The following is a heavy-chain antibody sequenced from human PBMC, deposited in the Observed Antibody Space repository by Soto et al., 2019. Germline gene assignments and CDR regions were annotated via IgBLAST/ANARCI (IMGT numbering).Heavy chain of an antibody. CDR3: ARAQFYSGSGRYNNLMFDP. J-gene: IGHJ5*02. V-gene: IGHV4-4*07. CDR2: IYTSGST. D-gene: IGHD3-10*01. CDR1: GGSIRSYY. Sequence: SETWSLTCPVSGGSIRSYYWSWIRQPAGKGLELIGRIYTSGSTNYNPSLKSRVTMSVDTSKNQFSLKLSSVTAADTAVYYCARAQFYSGSGRYNNLMFDPLGQGTQVTASS.